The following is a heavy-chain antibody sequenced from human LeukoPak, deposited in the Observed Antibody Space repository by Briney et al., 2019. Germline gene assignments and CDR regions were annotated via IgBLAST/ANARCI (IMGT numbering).Heavy chain of an antibody. CDR1: GFTFSTYW. J-gene: IGHJ1*01. CDR3: ARAPSEIGGYYPEYFRH. D-gene: IGHD3-22*01. Sequence: PGGSLRLSCAASGFTFSTYWMHWVRQAPGKRLVWVSRITSDGSTNYADSVKGRFTISRDNAKNTVSLQMNSLRPEDTGVYYCARAPSEIGGYYPEYFRHWGQGTLVTVSS. CDR2: ITSDGST. V-gene: IGHV3-74*01.